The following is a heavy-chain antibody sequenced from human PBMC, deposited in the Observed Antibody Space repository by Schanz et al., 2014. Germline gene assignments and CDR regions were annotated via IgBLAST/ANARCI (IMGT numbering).Heavy chain of an antibody. Sequence: QVQLQESGPGLVKPSQTLSLTCNVSGDSMSSGGYYWNWIRQHPGKGLEWIGYIYDSGNTYYNPSRKSRVTVAIDTSETQFSLNLRSVTGADTAVYCCARVVSPSFCDGMDVWGHGPAVTVSS. V-gene: IGHV4-31*03. D-gene: IGHD2-21*01. J-gene: IGHJ6*02. CDR2: IYDSGNT. CDR1: GDSMSSGGYY. CDR3: ARVVSPSFCDGMDV.